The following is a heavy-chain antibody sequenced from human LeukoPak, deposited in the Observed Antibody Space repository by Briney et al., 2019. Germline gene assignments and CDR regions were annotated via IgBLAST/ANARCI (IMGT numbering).Heavy chain of an antibody. CDR2: ISSSRNTI. CDR3: ARNGPYIGSDAFDI. D-gene: IGHD2-2*02. V-gene: IGHV3-48*01. CDR1: GFTFSSYG. J-gene: IGHJ3*02. Sequence: GGSLRLSCAASGFTFSSYGMNWVRQAPGKGLEWVSYISSSRNTIYYADSVKGRFTISRDNAKNSLYLQMNSLRAEDTAVYYCARNGPYIGSDAFDIWGQGTMVTVSS.